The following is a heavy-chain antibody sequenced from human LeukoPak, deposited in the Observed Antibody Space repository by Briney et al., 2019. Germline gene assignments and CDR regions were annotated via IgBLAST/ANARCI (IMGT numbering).Heavy chain of an antibody. D-gene: IGHD2-15*01. Sequence: GESLKISCKGSGYTFSTYWIGWVRQMPGKGLEWMGIIYPGDSGTRYSPSFEGQVTISADKSINTAYLQWSSLKASDTAMYYCARPFLQGGSEAFDIWGQGTMVTVSS. J-gene: IGHJ3*02. V-gene: IGHV5-51*01. CDR1: GYTFSTYW. CDR2: IYPGDSGT. CDR3: ARPFLQGGSEAFDI.